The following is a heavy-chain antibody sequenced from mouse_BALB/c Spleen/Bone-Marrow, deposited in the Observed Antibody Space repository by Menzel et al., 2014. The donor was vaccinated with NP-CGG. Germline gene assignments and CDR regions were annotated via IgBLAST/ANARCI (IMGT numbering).Heavy chain of an antibody. CDR2: IIPYIGDT. CDR1: GYSFTGYF. Sequence: EVQLQQFGLALVKPGASVKISCKASGYSFTGYFMNWVKQSHGKSLAWIGLIIPYIGDTFYNQKFRGKATLTVYKSASTAHMELLSLTSEDSAVYYCGGATTVVAKNYSYATDYWGQVTSVTVAT. V-gene: IGHV1-37*01. CDR3: GGATTVVAKNYSYATDY. D-gene: IGHD1-1*01. J-gene: IGHJ4*01.